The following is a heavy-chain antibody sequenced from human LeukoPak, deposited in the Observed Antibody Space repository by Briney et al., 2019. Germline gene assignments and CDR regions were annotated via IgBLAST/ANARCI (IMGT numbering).Heavy chain of an antibody. D-gene: IGHD6-13*01. Sequence: GGSLRLSCAASGFTFSGPAMHWVRQASGKGLEWVGRIRSKANSYATAYAASVKGRFTISRDDSKNTAYLQMNSLKTEDTAVYYCTRIAAAGTYRVDYWGQGTLVTVSS. CDR3: TRIAAAGTYRVDY. CDR2: IRSKANSYAT. CDR1: GFTFSGPA. J-gene: IGHJ4*02. V-gene: IGHV3-73*01.